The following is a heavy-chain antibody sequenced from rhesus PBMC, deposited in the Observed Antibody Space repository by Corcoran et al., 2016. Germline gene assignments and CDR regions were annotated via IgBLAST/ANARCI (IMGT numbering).Heavy chain of an antibody. CDR1: GFTFDDYA. CDR2: ISGGGGST. Sequence: EVQLVESGGGVVQPGGYLRLSCAASGFTFDDYAMHWVRKAPGKGVGWFSGISGGGGSTYYAAAVKGRFTISRDNAKNSLYLQMGSLRAEDTALYYCARGFNWGLDYWGQGVLVTVSS. V-gene: IGHV3-201*01. J-gene: IGHJ4*01. CDR3: ARGFNWGLDY. D-gene: IGHD7-45*01.